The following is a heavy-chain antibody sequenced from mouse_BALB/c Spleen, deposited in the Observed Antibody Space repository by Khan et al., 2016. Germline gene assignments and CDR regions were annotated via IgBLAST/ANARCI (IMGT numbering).Heavy chain of an antibody. CDR2: INPDSSTI. V-gene: IGHV4-1*02. D-gene: IGHD3-1*01. Sequence: EVKLLESGGGLVQPGGSLKLSCAASGFDFSRYWMSWVRQAPGQGLEWIGEINPDSSTINYTPSLKDKFIISRDNAKNTLYLQMSKVRSEDTALYDWSRHGPPFWYFDVWGAGTTVTVSS. CDR1: GFDFSRYW. CDR3: SRHGPPFWYFDV. J-gene: IGHJ1*01.